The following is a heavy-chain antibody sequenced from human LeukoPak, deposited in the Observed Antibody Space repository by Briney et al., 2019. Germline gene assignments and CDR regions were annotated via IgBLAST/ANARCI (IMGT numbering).Heavy chain of an antibody. CDR1: GFTFSSYS. CDR3: ARDSSVGADRPYYFDY. J-gene: IGHJ4*02. Sequence: PGGSLRLSCAASGFTFSSYSMNWVRQAPGKGLEWISYISSSSSTIYYADSVKGRFTISRDNAKNSLYLQMNSLRAEDTAVYYCARDSSVGADRPYYFDYWGQGTLVTLSS. D-gene: IGHD6-6*01. V-gene: IGHV3-48*01. CDR2: ISSSSSTI.